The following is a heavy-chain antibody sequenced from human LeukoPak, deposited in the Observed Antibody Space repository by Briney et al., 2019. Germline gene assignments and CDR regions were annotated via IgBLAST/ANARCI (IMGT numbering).Heavy chain of an antibody. CDR2: ISSSGSTI. J-gene: IGHJ3*02. CDR1: GFTFSNYA. Sequence: GGSLRLSCGASGFTFSNYAMSWVRQAPGKGLEWVSYISSSGSTIYYADSVKGRFTISRDNAKNSLYLQMNSLRAEDTAVYYCARVVVAATDAFDIWGQGTMVTVSS. D-gene: IGHD2-15*01. V-gene: IGHV3-11*01. CDR3: ARVVVAATDAFDI.